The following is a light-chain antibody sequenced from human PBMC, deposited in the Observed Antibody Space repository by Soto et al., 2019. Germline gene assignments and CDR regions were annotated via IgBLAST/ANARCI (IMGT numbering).Light chain of an antibody. J-gene: IGKJ3*01. CDR3: QQFNSYPFT. CDR1: QGISSA. V-gene: IGKV1-13*02. Sequence: AIQLTQSPSSLSASVGDRVTITCRASQGISSALAWYQQKPGKAPKLLIYDASSLESGVPSRFSGGGSGTDCTLTISSLPPEDFATYYCQQFNSYPFTLGPGTKVAIK. CDR2: DAS.